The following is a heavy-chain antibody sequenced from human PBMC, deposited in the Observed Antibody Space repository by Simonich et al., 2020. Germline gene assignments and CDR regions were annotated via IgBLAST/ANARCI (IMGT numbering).Heavy chain of an antibody. CDR2: ISYDGSNK. Sequence: QVQLVESGGGVVQPGRSLRLSCAASGFTFSSYAMHWVRQAQGKGLGGVAVISYDGSNKNYADSVKGRFTISRDKSKNTLYRQMNSLRAEDTAVYYCAREGAGNDAFDIWGQGTMVTVSS. V-gene: IGHV3-30*07. J-gene: IGHJ3*02. CDR1: GFTFSSYA. D-gene: IGHD1-26*01. CDR3: AREGAGNDAFDI.